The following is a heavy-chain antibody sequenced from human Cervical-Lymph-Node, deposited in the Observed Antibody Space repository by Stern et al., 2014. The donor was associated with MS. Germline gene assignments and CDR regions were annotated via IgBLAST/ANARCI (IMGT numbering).Heavy chain of an antibody. Sequence: QVQLMQSGAEVKKPGSSVKVSCKASGGTFSSYAISWVRQAPGQGLEWMGGIIPIFGTANYAQKFQGRVTITADESTSTAYMELSSLRSEDTAVYYCARDTLGYCSSTSCRRYNWFDPWGQGTLVTVSS. CDR2: IIPIFGTA. J-gene: IGHJ5*02. CDR3: ARDTLGYCSSTSCRRYNWFDP. D-gene: IGHD2-2*01. V-gene: IGHV1-69*01. CDR1: GGTFSSYA.